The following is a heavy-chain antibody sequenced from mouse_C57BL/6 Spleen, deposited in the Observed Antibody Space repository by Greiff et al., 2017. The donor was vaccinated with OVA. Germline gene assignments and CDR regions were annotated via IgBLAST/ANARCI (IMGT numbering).Heavy chain of an antibody. V-gene: IGHV1-53*01. D-gene: IGHD1-1*01. CDR2: INPSNGGT. CDR3: ARSRNYGTGFDY. J-gene: IGHJ2*01. Sequence: QVQLQQPGTELVKPGASVKLSCKASGYTFTSYWMHWVKQRPGQGLEWIGNINPSNGGTNYNEKFKSKATLTVDKSSSTAYMQLSSLTSEDAAVYYCARSRNYGTGFDYWGQGTTLTVSS. CDR1: GYTFTSYW.